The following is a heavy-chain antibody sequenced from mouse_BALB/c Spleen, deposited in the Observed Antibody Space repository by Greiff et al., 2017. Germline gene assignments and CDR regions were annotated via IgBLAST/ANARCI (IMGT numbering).Heavy chain of an antibody. CDR3: ARVDGYDDAMDY. V-gene: IGHV3-6*02. J-gene: IGHJ4*01. Sequence: EVKLQESGPGLVKPSQSLSLTCSVTGYSITSGYYWNWIRQFPGNKLEWMGYISYDGSNNYNPSLKNRISITRDTSKNQFFLKLNSVTTEDTATYYCARVDGYDDAMDYWGQGTSVTVSS. CDR2: ISYDGSN. CDR1: GYSITSGYY. D-gene: IGHD2-2*01.